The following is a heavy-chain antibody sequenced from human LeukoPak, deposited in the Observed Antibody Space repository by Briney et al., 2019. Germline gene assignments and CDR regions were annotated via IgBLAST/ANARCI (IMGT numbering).Heavy chain of an antibody. Sequence: PSETLSLTCTVSGGSISTSNYYWGWIRQPPGKGLEWIGNIFYSGSTYYSPSLRSRVTISLDTSKNQFSLKLSSVTAADTAVYYCARVWSIAVAGTRWFDPWGQGTLVTVSS. J-gene: IGHJ5*02. V-gene: IGHV4-39*07. CDR1: GGSISTSNYY. CDR3: ARVWSIAVAGTRWFDP. D-gene: IGHD6-19*01. CDR2: IFYSGST.